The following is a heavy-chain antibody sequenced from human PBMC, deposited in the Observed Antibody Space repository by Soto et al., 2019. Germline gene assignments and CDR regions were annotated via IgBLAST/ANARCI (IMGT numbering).Heavy chain of an antibody. J-gene: IGHJ6*02. CDR1: GGTFSSYA. CDR3: ARDPPGREYSQTYYYGMDV. Sequence: SVKVSCKASGGTFSSYAISWVRQAPGQGLEWMGGIIPIFGTANYAQKFQGRVTITADESTSTAYMELSSLRSEDTAVYYCARDPPGREYSQTYYYGMDVWGQGTTVPFPS. V-gene: IGHV1-69*13. CDR2: IIPIFGTA. D-gene: IGHD6-6*01.